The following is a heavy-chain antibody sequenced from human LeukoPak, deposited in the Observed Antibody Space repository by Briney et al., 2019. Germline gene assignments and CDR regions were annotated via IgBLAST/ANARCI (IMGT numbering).Heavy chain of an antibody. D-gene: IGHD3-10*01. V-gene: IGHV3-66*01. CDR1: GFTVSSNY. Sequence: GGSLRLSCAASGFTVSSNYMSWIRQAPGKGLEWVSVIYSGGNTYYADSVKGRFTISRDNSKNTLYLQLNSLRGEDTAVYYCVRDEGFHGAGSNWGQGTLVTVSS. CDR3: VRDEGFHGAGSN. J-gene: IGHJ4*02. CDR2: IYSGGNT.